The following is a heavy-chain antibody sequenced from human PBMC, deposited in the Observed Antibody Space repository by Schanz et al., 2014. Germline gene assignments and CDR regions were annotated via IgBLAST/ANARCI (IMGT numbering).Heavy chain of an antibody. V-gene: IGHV3-30-3*01. CDR1: GFTFNSYA. Sequence: VRLVESGGGLVQPGGSLRLSCVASGFTFNSYAFHWVRQAPGKGLEWVALISYDGNTKYYADSVKGRFTISRDNSKNTLYLQMNSLRADDTAVYYCARDLLVSHYDFWSGNDYWGQGTLVTVSS. D-gene: IGHD3-3*01. CDR3: ARDLLVSHYDFWSGNDY. J-gene: IGHJ4*02. CDR2: ISYDGNTK.